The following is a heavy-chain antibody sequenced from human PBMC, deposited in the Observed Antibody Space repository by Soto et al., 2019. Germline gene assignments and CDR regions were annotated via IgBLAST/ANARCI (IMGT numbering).Heavy chain of an antibody. D-gene: IGHD5-12*01. J-gene: IGHJ3*02. CDR3: ARENNYDRAFDI. CDR2: ISSSSSYI. V-gene: IGHV3-21*01. CDR1: GFTFSSYS. Sequence: EVQLVESGGGLVKPGGSLRLSCAASGFTFSSYSMNWVRQAPGKGLEWVSSISSSSSYIYYADSVKGRFTISRDNAKNSLYLQMNSLRAEDTAVYYCARENNYDRAFDIWGQGTMVTVSS.